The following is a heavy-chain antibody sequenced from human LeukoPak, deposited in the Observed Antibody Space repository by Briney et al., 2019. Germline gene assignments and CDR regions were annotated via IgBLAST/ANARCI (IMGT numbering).Heavy chain of an antibody. Sequence: GRSLRPSCAASGFTFSSYAMHWVRQAPGKGLEWVAVISYDGSNKYYADSVKGRFTISRDNSKNTLYLQMNSLRAEDTAVYYCARGSIWYAFDIWGQGTMVTVSS. V-gene: IGHV3-30*04. CDR2: ISYDGSNK. CDR1: GFTFSSYA. J-gene: IGHJ3*02. CDR3: ARGSIWYAFDI. D-gene: IGHD3-3*01.